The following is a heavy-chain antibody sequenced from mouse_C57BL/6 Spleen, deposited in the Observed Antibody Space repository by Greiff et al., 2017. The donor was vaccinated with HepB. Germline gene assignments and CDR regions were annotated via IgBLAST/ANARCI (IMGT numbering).Heavy chain of an antibody. CDR1: GYAFSSSW. Sequence: VKLQQSGPELVKPGASVKISCKASGYAFSSSWMNWVKQRPGKGLEWIGRIYPGDGDTNYNGKFKGKATLTADKSSSTAYMQLSSLTSEDSAVYFCVDGRSSRFAYWGQGTLVTVSA. J-gene: IGHJ3*01. CDR3: VDGRSSRFAY. V-gene: IGHV1-82*01. D-gene: IGHD1-1*01. CDR2: IYPGDGDT.